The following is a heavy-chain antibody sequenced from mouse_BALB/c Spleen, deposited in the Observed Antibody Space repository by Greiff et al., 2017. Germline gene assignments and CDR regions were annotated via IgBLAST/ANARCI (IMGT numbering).Heavy chain of an antibody. V-gene: IGHV3-1*02. CDR2: IHYSGST. D-gene: IGHD2-4*01. Sequence: EVQLQESGPDLVKPSQSLSLTCTVTGYSITSGYSWHCIRQFPGNKLEWMGYIHYSGSTNYNPSLKSRISITRDTSKNQFFLQLNSVTTEDTATYYCASNDYETLAWFAYWGQGTLVTVSA. J-gene: IGHJ3*01. CDR3: ASNDYETLAWFAY. CDR1: GYSITSGYS.